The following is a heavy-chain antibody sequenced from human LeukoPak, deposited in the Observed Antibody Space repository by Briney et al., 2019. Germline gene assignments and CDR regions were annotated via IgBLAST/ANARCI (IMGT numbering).Heavy chain of an antibody. J-gene: IGHJ4*02. CDR2: IYASGIT. D-gene: IGHD3-10*01. CDR3: ARSDSPGNDY. Sequence: GGSLRLSCAASKFTVNSNYMSWVRQAPGKGLEWVAIIYASGITSYADFVKGRFTISRDSSKNTLYLQMNGLRAEDTAVYYCARSDSPGNDYWGQGTLVTVSS. V-gene: IGHV3-66*01. CDR1: KFTVNSNY.